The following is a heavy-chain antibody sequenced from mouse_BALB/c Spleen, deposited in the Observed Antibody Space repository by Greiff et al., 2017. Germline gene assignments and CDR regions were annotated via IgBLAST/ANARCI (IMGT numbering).Heavy chain of an antibody. D-gene: IGHD2-3*01. J-gene: IGHJ3*01. CDR1: GYSITSDYA. CDR2: ISYSGST. CDR3: ASYDGYWGFAY. Sequence: EVKLVESGPGLVKPSQSLSLTCTVTGYSITSDYAWNWIRQFPGNKLEWMGYISYSGSTSYNPSLKSRISITRDTSKNQFFLQLNSVTTEDTATYYCASYDGYWGFAYWGQGTLVTVSA. V-gene: IGHV3-2*02.